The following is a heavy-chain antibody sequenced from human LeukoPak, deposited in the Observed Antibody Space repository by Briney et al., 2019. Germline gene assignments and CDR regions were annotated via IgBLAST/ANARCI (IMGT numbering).Heavy chain of an antibody. Sequence: SVKVSCKASGGTFSSYAISWVRQAPGQGLEWMGGIIPIFGTANYAQKFQGRVTITADESTSTAYMELSSLRSEDTAVYYCARGIWFGESPSYYFDYWGQGTLVTVSS. J-gene: IGHJ4*02. CDR1: GGTFSSYA. CDR2: IIPIFGTA. V-gene: IGHV1-69*01. D-gene: IGHD3-10*01. CDR3: ARGIWFGESPSYYFDY.